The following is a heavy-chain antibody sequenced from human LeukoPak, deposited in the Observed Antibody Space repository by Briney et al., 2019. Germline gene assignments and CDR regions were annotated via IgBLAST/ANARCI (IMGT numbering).Heavy chain of an antibody. CDR1: GFTFSSYG. Sequence: PGGSLRLSCAASGFTFSSYGMHWVRQAPGKGLEWVAVISYDGSNKYYADSVKGRFTISRDNFKNTLYLQMNSLRAEDTAVYYCARGIYFDPPVYTYYYYGMDVWGQGTTVTVSS. V-gene: IGHV3-30*03. D-gene: IGHD3-9*01. CDR2: ISYDGSNK. J-gene: IGHJ6*02. CDR3: ARGIYFDPPVYTYYYYGMDV.